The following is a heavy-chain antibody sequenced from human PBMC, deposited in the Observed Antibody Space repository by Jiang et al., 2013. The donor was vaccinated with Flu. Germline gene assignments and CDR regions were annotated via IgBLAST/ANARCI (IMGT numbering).Heavy chain of an antibody. D-gene: IGHD3-22*01. V-gene: IGHV3-23*01. J-gene: IGHJ4*02. Sequence: SGFTFSSYAMSWVRQAQGGLEWVSAISGSGGSTYYADSVKGRFTISRDNSKNTLYLQMNSLRAEDTAVYYCAKDRALTMIVKTPNYWGQGTLVTVSS. CDR1: GFTFSSYA. CDR3: AKDRALTMIVKTPNY. CDR2: ISGSGGST.